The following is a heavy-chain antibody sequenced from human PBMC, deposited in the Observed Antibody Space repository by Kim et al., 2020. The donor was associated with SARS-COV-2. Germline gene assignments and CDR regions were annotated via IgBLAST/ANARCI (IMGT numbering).Heavy chain of an antibody. CDR3: AKVCDGRCYSFAFGY. D-gene: IGHD2-15*01. CDR2: ISWDGGSI. CDR1: GFTFDDYA. Sequence: GGSLRLSCAADGFTFDDYAMHWVRQAPEKGLEWVSGISWDGGSIDYADSVKGRFTISRDNAKNSLYLQMNSLRAEDTALYYCAKVCDGRCYSFAFGYWG. J-gene: IGHJ4*01. V-gene: IGHV3-9*01.